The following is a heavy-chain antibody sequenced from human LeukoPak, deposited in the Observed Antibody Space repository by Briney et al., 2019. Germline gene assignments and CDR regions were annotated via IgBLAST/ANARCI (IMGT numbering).Heavy chain of an antibody. J-gene: IGHJ4*02. D-gene: IGHD1-26*01. CDR2: IDGVGTGT. CDR1: GFAFNNNA. CDR3: ARSFTDGSQQFDY. Sequence: GASLRLSCAASGFAFNNNAMSWVRQAPGKGLQWVSTIDGVGTGTYYAASVKGRFTISRDNSKSTLYLQMNSLRAEDTAVYYCARSFTDGSQQFDYWGQETLVTVSS. V-gene: IGHV3-23*05.